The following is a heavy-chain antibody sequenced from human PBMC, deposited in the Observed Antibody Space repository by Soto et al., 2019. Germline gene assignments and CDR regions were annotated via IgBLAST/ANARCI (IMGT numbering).Heavy chain of an antibody. CDR2: ISYDGSNK. CDR1: GFTFSSYG. V-gene: IGHV3-30*18. J-gene: IGHJ4*02. CDR3: AKDQTMIVGGDFDY. D-gene: IGHD3-22*01. Sequence: PGGSLRLSCAASGFTFSSYGMHWVRQAPGKGLEWVAVISYDGSNKYYADSVKGRFTISRDNSKNTLYLQMSSLRAEDTAVYYCAKDQTMIVGGDFDYWGQGTLVTVSS.